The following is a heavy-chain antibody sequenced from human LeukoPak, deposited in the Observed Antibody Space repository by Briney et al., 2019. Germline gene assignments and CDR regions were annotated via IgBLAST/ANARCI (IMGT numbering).Heavy chain of an antibody. CDR3: ARGPPNWGYDY. D-gene: IGHD7-27*01. CDR1: GYTFTSYD. J-gene: IGHJ4*02. Sequence: ASVKVSCKASGYTFTSYDFNWVRQATGQRPWWMGWMSPNSGDTGYAQKFQDRVTMTRNTSISTAYMELSSLRSDDTAVYYCARGPPNWGYDYWGPGTLVTVSS. CDR2: MSPNSGDT. V-gene: IGHV1-8*01.